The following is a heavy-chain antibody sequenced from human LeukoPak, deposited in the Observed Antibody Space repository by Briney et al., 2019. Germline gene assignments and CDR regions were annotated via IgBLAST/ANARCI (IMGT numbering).Heavy chain of an antibody. CDR2: IYYSGST. Sequence: SETLSLTCTVSGGSISSYYWSWIRQPPGKGLEWIGYIYYSGSTNYNPSLKSRVTISVDTSKNQFSLKLSSVTAADTAVYYCARGHYLDYFDYWGQGTLVTVSS. J-gene: IGHJ4*02. CDR1: GGSISSYY. V-gene: IGHV4-59*01. D-gene: IGHD3-22*01. CDR3: ARGHYLDYFDY.